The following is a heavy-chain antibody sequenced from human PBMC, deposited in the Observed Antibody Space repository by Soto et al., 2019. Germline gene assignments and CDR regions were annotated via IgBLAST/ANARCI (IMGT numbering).Heavy chain of an antibody. CDR2: IYNSGST. CDR1: GCSISSNY. J-gene: IGHJ4*02. D-gene: IGHD5-18*01. Sequence: PXETLCLTCSVAGCSISSNYWSWIRQPPGKGLEWIGYIYNSGSTNYNPSLKSRVTISVDTSKNQFSLKLSSVTAADTAGYYCARIGVLQLWSDYFDYWGQG. V-gene: IGHV4-59*01. CDR3: ARIGVLQLWSDYFDY.